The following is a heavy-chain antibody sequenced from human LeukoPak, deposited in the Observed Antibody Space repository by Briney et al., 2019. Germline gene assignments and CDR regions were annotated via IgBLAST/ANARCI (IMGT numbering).Heavy chain of an antibody. Sequence: SETLSLTCTVSGGSISSSSYYWGWIRQPPGKGLKWIGSIYYSGSTYYNPSLKSRVTISVDTSKNQFSLKLSSVTAADTAVYYCARPHSGSWYASWGQGTLVTVSS. V-gene: IGHV4-39*01. CDR2: IYYSGST. J-gene: IGHJ5*02. D-gene: IGHD6-13*01. CDR3: ARPHSGSWYAS. CDR1: GGSISSSSYY.